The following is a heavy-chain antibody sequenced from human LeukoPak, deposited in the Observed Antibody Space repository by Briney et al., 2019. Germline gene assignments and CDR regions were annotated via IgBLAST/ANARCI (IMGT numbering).Heavy chain of an antibody. J-gene: IGHJ4*02. V-gene: IGHV3-33*01. D-gene: IGHD4-17*01. CDR3: ARDFYGDFSNFDY. Sequence: GRSLRLSCAASGFTFSSYGMHWVRQAPGKGLEWVAGIWYDGSDKYYADSVQGRVTMSRDNSKNTLYLQMNRLRAEDTAVYYCARDFYGDFSNFDYWGQGTLVIVSS. CDR1: GFTFSSYG. CDR2: IWYDGSDK.